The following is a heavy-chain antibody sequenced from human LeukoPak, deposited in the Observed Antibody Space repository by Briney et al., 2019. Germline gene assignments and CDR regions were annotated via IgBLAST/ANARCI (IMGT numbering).Heavy chain of an antibody. J-gene: IGHJ6*02. D-gene: IGHD3-10*01. CDR3: ARGEWELGVDITMVRGVISYYYGMDV. CDR1: GGSISTYY. Sequence: SETLSLTCSVSGGSISTYYWSWIRQPPGKGLDWVGYISYSGSTNYNPSLKSRVTISVDTSKNQFSLKLSSVTAADTAVYYCARGEWELGVDITMVRGVISYYYGMDVWGQGTTVTVSS. CDR2: ISYSGST. V-gene: IGHV4-59*01.